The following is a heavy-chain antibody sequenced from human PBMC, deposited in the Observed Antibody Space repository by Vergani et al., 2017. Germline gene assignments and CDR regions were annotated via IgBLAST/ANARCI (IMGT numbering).Heavy chain of an antibody. Sequence: QVQLVQSGAEVKKPGASVSVSCKASGYTFTSYYMHWVRQAPGQGLEWMGIINPSGGSTSYAQKFQGRVTMTRDTSTSTVYMELSSLRSEDTAVYYCARAEHPTYYYDSSGYYLDAFDIWGQGTMVTVSS. V-gene: IGHV1-46*03. CDR1: GYTFTSYY. CDR2: INPSGGST. D-gene: IGHD3-22*01. CDR3: ARAEHPTYYYDSSGYYLDAFDI. J-gene: IGHJ3*02.